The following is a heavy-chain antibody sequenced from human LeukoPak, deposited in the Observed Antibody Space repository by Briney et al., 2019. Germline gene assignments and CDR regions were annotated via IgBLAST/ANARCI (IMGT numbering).Heavy chain of an antibody. J-gene: IGHJ3*02. V-gene: IGHV4-59*01. D-gene: IGHD3-3*02. CDR1: GFTFADYA. CDR2: IYYSGTS. CDR3: ARINSIHDAFDI. Sequence: GSLRLSCTASGFTFADYALSWFRQPPGKGLEWIGYIYYSGTSKYKASLTSRVTISVDTSKNQFSLKLNSVTAADTAVYYCARINSIHDAFDIWGQGTMVTVSS.